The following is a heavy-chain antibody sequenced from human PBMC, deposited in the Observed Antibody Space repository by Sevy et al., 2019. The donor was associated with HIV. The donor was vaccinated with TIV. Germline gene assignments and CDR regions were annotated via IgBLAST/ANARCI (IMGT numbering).Heavy chain of an antibody. J-gene: IGHJ4*02. CDR3: TTDGPHTGGTNALY. V-gene: IGHV3-15*01. CDR2: IKSKFNGGTT. Sequence: GGSLRLSCAVSGLTFRNLWMSWVRQTPGKGLEWVGRIKSKFNGGTTDYGAPVKGRFTFSRDDSKNTLFLQMDSLRTEDTGVYYCTTDGPHTGGTNALYWGQGTLVTVSS. CDR1: GLTFRNLW. D-gene: IGHD2-8*02.